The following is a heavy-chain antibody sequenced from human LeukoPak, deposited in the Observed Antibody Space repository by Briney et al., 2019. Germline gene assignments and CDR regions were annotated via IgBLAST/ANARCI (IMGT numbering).Heavy chain of an antibody. CDR1: GGSISSYY. Sequence: SETLSLTCSVSGGSISSYYWNWIRQPPGKGLEWIGYIYHSGSTYYNPSLKSRVTISLDTSKNQFSLKVTSVTGVDTAVYYCARQNRPQGYSNDYWGQGTLVTVSS. J-gene: IGHJ4*02. D-gene: IGHD4-11*01. V-gene: IGHV4-59*08. CDR2: IYHSGST. CDR3: ARQNRPQGYSNDY.